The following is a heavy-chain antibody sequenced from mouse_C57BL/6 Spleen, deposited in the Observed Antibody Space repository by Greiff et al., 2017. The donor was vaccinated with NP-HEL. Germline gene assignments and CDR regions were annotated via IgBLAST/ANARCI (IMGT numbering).Heavy chain of an antibody. CDR1: GFSLTSYG. V-gene: IGHV2-2*01. Sequence: QVQLQQSGPGLVQPSQSLSITCTVSGFSLTSYGVHWVRQSPGKGLEWLGVIWSGGCTDYNAAFISRLSISKDNSKSQVFFKMNSLQADDTAIYYCAVGPWFAYWGQGTLVTVSA. CDR3: AVGPWFAY. J-gene: IGHJ3*01. CDR2: IWSGGCT.